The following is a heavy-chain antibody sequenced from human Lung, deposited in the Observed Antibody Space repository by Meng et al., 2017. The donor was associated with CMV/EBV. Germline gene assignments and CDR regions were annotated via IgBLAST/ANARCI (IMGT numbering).Heavy chain of an antibody. CDR1: GFTFRNYA. Sequence: GGSLRLSCAASGFTFRNYAMSWVRQTPGMGLEWVSLIGGNGRNTDYADSVKGRFTISRDNSKSTLYLQMNSLRAEGTAIYYCATYDLLTGPDYWGQGTLVTVSS. D-gene: IGHD3-9*01. CDR2: IGGNGRNT. V-gene: IGHV3-23*01. CDR3: ATYDLLTGPDY. J-gene: IGHJ4*02.